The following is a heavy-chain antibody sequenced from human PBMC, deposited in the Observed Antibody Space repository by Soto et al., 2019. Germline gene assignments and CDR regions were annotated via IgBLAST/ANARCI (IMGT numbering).Heavy chain of an antibody. CDR2: FYSSGSI. CDR1: GYSITAGGYY. D-gene: IGHD3-22*01. J-gene: IGHJ5*02. CDR3: ARMSSSGSGWFHP. V-gene: IGHV4-31*03. Sequence: PSETLSLTCTVSGYSITAGGYYWSWIRHHPGKGLEWIGSFYSSGSIIYNPPLRSRVSISGDTSSNQFSMSLTSVTAADTARYYCARMSSSGSGWFHPWGQGTLVTVSS.